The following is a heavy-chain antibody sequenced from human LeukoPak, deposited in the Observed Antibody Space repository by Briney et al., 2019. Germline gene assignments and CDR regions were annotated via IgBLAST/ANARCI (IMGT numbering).Heavy chain of an antibody. V-gene: IGHV3-33*01. J-gene: IGHJ3*02. CDR2: IWYDGSNK. Sequence: GGSLRLSCAASGFTFSSYGMHWVRQAPGKGLEWVAVIWYDGSNKYYADSVKGRFTISRDNSKNTLYLHMNSLRAEDTAVYYCARGIDAFDIWGQGTMVTVSS. CDR3: ARGIDAFDI. CDR1: GFTFSSYG.